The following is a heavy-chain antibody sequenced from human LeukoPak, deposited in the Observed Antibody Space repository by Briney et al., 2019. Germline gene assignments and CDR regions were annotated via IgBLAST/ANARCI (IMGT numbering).Heavy chain of an antibody. D-gene: IGHD5/OR15-5a*01. J-gene: IGHJ4*02. CDR1: GFIFSDYA. V-gene: IGHV3-69-1*01. Sequence: GGSLRLSCAASGFIFSDYAMNWVRQAPGRGLEWVSSISGGGYISYADSLQGRFTISRDNAKNSLYLQMNSLRAEDTAVYYCARELRVESTPDYWGQGTLVTVFS. CDR2: ISGGGYI. CDR3: ARELRVESTPDY.